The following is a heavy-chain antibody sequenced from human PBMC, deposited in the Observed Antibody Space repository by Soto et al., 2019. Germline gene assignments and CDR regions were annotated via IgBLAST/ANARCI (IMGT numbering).Heavy chain of an antibody. CDR3: ARDLGRDRNQN. CDR2: IYTGGST. D-gene: IGHD2-21*02. Sequence: GGSLRLSCAASGFTVSSNYMSWVRQAPGKGLEWVSVIYTGGSTSYADSVKGRFTISRDNSKNTVYLEMNSLRAEDTAFYYCARDLGRDRNQNWGQGTLVTVSS. V-gene: IGHV3-53*01. CDR1: GFTVSSNY. J-gene: IGHJ1*01.